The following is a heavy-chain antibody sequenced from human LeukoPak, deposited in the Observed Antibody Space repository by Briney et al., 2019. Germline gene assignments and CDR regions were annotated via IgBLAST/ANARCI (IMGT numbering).Heavy chain of an antibody. V-gene: IGHV4-59*01. J-gene: IGHJ2*01. CDR1: GGSISSYY. CDR2: IYYSGST. D-gene: IGHD6-25*01. CDR3: ASDPNDSSAFDL. Sequence: SETLSLTCTVSGGSISSYYWSWIRQPPGKGLEWIGYIYYSGSTNYNPSLKGRVTISVDTSKNQFSLKLSSVTAADTAVYYCASDPNDSSAFDLWGRGTLVTVSS.